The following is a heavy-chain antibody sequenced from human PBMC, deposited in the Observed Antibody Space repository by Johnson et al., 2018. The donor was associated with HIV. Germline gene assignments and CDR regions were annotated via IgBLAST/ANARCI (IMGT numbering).Heavy chain of an antibody. D-gene: IGHD6-6*01. J-gene: IGHJ3*02. Sequence: VQLVESGGGVVRPGGSLRLSCAASGFTFDDYGMSWVRQAPGKGLEWVGRIKRKADGGTTDYAAPVKGRFSISRDDSKTTVYLQMNSLRTEDTAVYYCARGGQLVAFDIWGQGTMVTVSS. CDR1: GFTFDDYG. V-gene: IGHV3-15*01. CDR2: IKRKADGGTT. CDR3: ARGGQLVAFDI.